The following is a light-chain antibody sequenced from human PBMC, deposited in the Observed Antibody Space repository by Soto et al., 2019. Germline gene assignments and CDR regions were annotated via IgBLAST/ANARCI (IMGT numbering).Light chain of an antibody. CDR2: AAS. Sequence: DIQLTQSPSFLSASVGDRVTITCRASQGISSYLAWYQQKPGKAPKLLIYAASTLQSGVPSRFSGSGSGTEFTLTIISLQPEDFATYYCQQLTFGGGTKVEIK. CDR3: QQLT. CDR1: QGISSY. V-gene: IGKV1-9*01. J-gene: IGKJ4*01.